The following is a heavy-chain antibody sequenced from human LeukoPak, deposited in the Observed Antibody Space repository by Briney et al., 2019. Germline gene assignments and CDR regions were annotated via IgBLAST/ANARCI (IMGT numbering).Heavy chain of an antibody. V-gene: IGHV4-4*07. Sequence: PSETLSLTCTVSGGSISSYYWSWIRQPAGKGLEWIGRIYTSGSTNYNPSLKSRVTMSVDTSKNQFSLKLSSVTAADTAVYYCARGRLKLGSSSFDYWGQGTLVTVSS. D-gene: IGHD7-27*01. CDR1: GGSISSYY. CDR3: ARGRLKLGSSSFDY. CDR2: IYTSGST. J-gene: IGHJ4*02.